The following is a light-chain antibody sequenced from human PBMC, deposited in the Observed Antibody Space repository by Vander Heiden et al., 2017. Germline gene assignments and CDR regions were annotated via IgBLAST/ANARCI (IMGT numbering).Light chain of an antibody. CDR1: QSVSSY. J-gene: IGKJ4*01. V-gene: IGKV3-11*01. Sequence: IVLTQSPATLSLSPGSRATLSCRASQSVSSYLAWYQQKPGQAPRLLIYDASNRATGIPARFSGSGSGTDFTLTISSLEPEDFAVYYCQQRSNWPLVTFGGGTKVEIK. CDR2: DAS. CDR3: QQRSNWPLVT.